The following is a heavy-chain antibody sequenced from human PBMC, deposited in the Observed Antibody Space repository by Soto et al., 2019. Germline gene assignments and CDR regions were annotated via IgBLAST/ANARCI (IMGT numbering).Heavy chain of an antibody. V-gene: IGHV4-39*01. CDR2: IYYRGNA. CDR1: DDSINSDKYY. Sequence: QLQLQESGPGLVKPSETLSLSCSVSDDSINSDKYYWGWIRQPPGKGLEWIGSIYYRGNAYYNPYPQTRSTISLDKSKSQFSLKLNSVTAADSAVYFCARLEGLATISYYFDFWGRGALVTVSS. J-gene: IGHJ4*02. D-gene: IGHD3-9*01. CDR3: ARLEGLATISYYFDF.